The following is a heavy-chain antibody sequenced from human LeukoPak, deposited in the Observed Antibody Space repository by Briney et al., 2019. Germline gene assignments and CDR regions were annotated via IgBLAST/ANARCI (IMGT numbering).Heavy chain of an antibody. V-gene: IGHV3-30-3*01. J-gene: IGHJ4*02. CDR1: GFTFSSYA. CDR3: AKASLVGEFDY. Sequence: PGGSLRLSCAASGFTFSSYAMHWVRQAPGKGLEWVAVISYDGSNKYYADSVKGRFTISRDNSKNTLYLQMNSLRAEDTAVYYCAKASLVGEFDYWGQGTLVTVSS. CDR2: ISYDGSNK. D-gene: IGHD3-16*01.